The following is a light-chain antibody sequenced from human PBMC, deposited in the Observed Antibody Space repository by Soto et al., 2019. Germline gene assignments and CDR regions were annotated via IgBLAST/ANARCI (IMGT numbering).Light chain of an antibody. J-gene: IGLJ1*01. CDR3: SSYTTTDPYV. CDR2: EVS. V-gene: IGLV2-14*01. CDR1: SSDVGAYDF. Sequence: QSVLTQPASVSGSPGQSITISCTGTSSDVGAYDFVSWYQQHPGKAPKYFIYEVSNRPSGVSDRFSGSKSGTTASLTISGLQAEDEADYYCSSYTTTDPYVFGTGTKLTVL.